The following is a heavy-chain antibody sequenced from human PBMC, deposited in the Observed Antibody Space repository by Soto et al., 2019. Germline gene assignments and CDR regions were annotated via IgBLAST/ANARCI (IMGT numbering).Heavy chain of an antibody. CDR3: VRDGHCMTTSCYGNWFDP. J-gene: IGHJ5*02. D-gene: IGHD2-2*01. CDR2: INSDASHT. Sequence: SGVSLRLSCAASGFTFSTNWMHWIRQVPGKGLKWVSRINSDASHTYYADSVKGRFTISRDNAKNTLHMEMNSLRAEDTAVYYCVRDGHCMTTSCYGNWFDPWGQGNLGNVAS. CDR1: GFTFSTNW. V-gene: IGHV3-74*01.